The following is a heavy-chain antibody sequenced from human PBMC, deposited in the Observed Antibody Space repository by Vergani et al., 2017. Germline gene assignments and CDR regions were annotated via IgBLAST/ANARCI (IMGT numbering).Heavy chain of an antibody. D-gene: IGHD3-10*01. CDR3: ARSGLWFGELPFDY. J-gene: IGHJ4*02. CDR2: IKQDGSEK. Sequence: EVQLVESGGGLVQPGGSLRLSCAASGFTFSSYWMSWVRQAPGKGLEWVANIKQDGSEKYYVDSVKGRFTISRDNAKNSLYLQMNSLRAEDTAVYYCARSGLWFGELPFDYWGQGTLVTVSS. CDR1: GFTFSSYW. V-gene: IGHV3-7*01.